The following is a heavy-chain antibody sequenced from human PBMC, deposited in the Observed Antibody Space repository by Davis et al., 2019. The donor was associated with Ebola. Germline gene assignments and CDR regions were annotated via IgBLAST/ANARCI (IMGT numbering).Heavy chain of an antibody. CDR2: ISSSSSTK. J-gene: IGHJ4*02. CDR1: GFTFSSYS. V-gene: IGHV3-48*02. D-gene: IGHD6-13*01. Sequence: RGSLRLSCAASGFTFSSYSMNWVRQAPGKGLEWVSYISSSSSTKYYADSVKGRFTISRDNAKNSLYLQMNSLTDEDTAVYYCARVESSFYAGDYWGQGTLVTVSS. CDR3: ARVESSFYAGDY.